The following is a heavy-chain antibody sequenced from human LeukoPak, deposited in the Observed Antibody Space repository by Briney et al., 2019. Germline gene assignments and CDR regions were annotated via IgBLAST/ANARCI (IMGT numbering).Heavy chain of an antibody. CDR2: IYQSGNT. Sequence: PSETLSLTCAVSGGSISSNAYSWSWIRQPPGKGLEWIGYIYQSGNTYYNPSLKSRVTISIGRSKNQFSLNLSSVTAADTAVYYCARVGNWFGPWGQGTLDTVSS. CDR1: GGSISSNAYS. V-gene: IGHV4-30-2*01. J-gene: IGHJ5*01. D-gene: IGHD1-26*01. CDR3: ARVGNWFGP.